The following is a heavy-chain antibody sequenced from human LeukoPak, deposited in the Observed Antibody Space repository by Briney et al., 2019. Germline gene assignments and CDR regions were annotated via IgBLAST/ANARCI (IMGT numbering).Heavy chain of an antibody. D-gene: IGHD2-2*01. CDR2: IYYSGST. J-gene: IGHJ4*02. Sequence: SETLSLTCTVSGGSISSYYWSWIRQPPGKGLEWIGYIYYSGSTNYNPSLKSRVTISVDTSKNQFSLKLSSVTAADTAVYYCARAGASCYVRGKCFDYWGQGTLVTVSS. CDR3: ARAGASCYVRGKCFDY. V-gene: IGHV4-59*12. CDR1: GGSISSYY.